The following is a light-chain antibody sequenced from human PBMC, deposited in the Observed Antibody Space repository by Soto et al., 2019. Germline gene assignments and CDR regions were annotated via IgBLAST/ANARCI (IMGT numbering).Light chain of an antibody. Sequence: SYELTQPPSVSVAPGKTATITCGGNNVGSKSVHWYQQKPGQAPVLVIYYDSDRPSGIPERFSGSHSGNTATLTISRVEAGDEADYYCQVWDTGSDPLYVFGTGTKLTVL. CDR1: NVGSKS. CDR3: QVWDTGSDPLYV. J-gene: IGLJ1*01. CDR2: YDS. V-gene: IGLV3-21*04.